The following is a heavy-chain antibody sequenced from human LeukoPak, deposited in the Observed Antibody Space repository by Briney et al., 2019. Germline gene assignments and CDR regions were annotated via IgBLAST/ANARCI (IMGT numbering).Heavy chain of an antibody. Sequence: PGGSLRLSCAASGFTFSHYSMNWVRQAPGKGLEWVSSISSSSSYIYYADSVKGRFTISRDNAKNSLYLQMNSLRAEDTAVYYCARLGGYYDPPDYWGQGTLVTVSS. CDR2: ISSSSSYI. CDR3: ARLGGYYDPPDY. V-gene: IGHV3-21*01. CDR1: GFTFSHYS. D-gene: IGHD3-22*01. J-gene: IGHJ4*02.